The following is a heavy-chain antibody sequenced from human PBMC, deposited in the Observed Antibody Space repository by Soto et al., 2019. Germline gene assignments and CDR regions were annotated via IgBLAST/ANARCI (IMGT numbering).Heavy chain of an antibody. CDR1: GGTFSSYT. Sequence: QVQLVQSGAEVKKPGSSMKVSCKASGGTFSSYTISWVRQAPGQGLEWMGRIIPILGIANYAQKFQGRVTITADKSTSTAYMELSSLRSEDTAVYYCARDCSSGWCHYPNWFDPWGQGTLVTVSS. CDR2: IIPILGIA. CDR3: ARDCSSGWCHYPNWFDP. J-gene: IGHJ5*02. V-gene: IGHV1-69*08. D-gene: IGHD6-19*01.